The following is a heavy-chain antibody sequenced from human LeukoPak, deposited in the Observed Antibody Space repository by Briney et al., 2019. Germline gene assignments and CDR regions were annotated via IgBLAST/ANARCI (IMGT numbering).Heavy chain of an antibody. CDR2: ISYDGSNK. Sequence: GRSLRLSCAASGFTFSSYAMHWVRQAPGKGLEWVAVISYDGSNKYYADSVKGRFTISRDNSKNTLYLQMNSLRAEDTAVYYCARENLFIAAAGTDSYGMDVWGQGTTVTVSS. D-gene: IGHD6-13*01. CDR3: ARENLFIAAAGTDSYGMDV. V-gene: IGHV3-30*04. J-gene: IGHJ6*02. CDR1: GFTFSSYA.